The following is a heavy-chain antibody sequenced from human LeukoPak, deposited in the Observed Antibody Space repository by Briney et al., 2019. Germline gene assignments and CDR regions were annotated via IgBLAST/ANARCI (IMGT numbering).Heavy chain of an antibody. J-gene: IGHJ4*02. D-gene: IGHD2-21*02. CDR3: AKTWVVTPTTPPNY. V-gene: IGHV3-23*01. CDR1: GFTFSNYA. Sequence: GGSLRLSCAASGFTFSNYAMSWVRQAPGKGLEWVSGISGGDGSTYYADSVKGRFTISRDNSKNTLYLQMNSLRAEDTAVYYCAKTWVVTPTTPPNYWGQGTLVTVSS. CDR2: ISGGDGST.